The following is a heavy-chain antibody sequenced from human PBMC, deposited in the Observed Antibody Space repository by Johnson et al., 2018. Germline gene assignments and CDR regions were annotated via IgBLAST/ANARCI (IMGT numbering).Heavy chain of an antibody. CDR1: GGSISSWSHY. CDR2: IYPSGST. J-gene: IGHJ3*01. CDR3: AGVPPYSSNWIDALDV. Sequence: VQLVETGPGLVKPSETLSLSCTVSGGSISSWSHYWSWIRQPAGKRLEYIGRIYPSGSTKYNPSLQSRVTIALDTSKNQFSLALSSVTAADAAVYYCAGVPPYSSNWIDALDVWGQGTMVTVSS. V-gene: IGHV4-61*02. D-gene: IGHD6-13*01.